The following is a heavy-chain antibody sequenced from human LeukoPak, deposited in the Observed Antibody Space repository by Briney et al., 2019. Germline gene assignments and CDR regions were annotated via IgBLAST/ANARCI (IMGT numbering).Heavy chain of an antibody. J-gene: IGHJ4*02. CDR3: ARDLRSSGYYYYFDY. Sequence: GGSLRLSCAASGFTVSNNYMSWVRQAPGEGLEWVSVIYSGGSTYYADSVKGRFTISRDNSKNTLYLQMNSLRAQDTAVHYCARDLRSSGYYYYFDYWGQGTLVTVSS. D-gene: IGHD3-22*01. V-gene: IGHV3-66*01. CDR2: IYSGGST. CDR1: GFTVSNNY.